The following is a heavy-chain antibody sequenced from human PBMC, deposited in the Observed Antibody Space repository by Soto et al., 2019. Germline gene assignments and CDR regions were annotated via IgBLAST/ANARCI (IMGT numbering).Heavy chain of an antibody. CDR2: INPNSGGT. CDR1: GHTFTGYY. J-gene: IGHJ6*02. V-gene: IGHV1-2*04. CDR3: ARDLINMHDYGDSRDGVGYYYYGMDV. Sequence: GASVKVSCKASGHTFTGYYMHWVRQAPGQGLEWMGWINPNSGGTNYAQKFQGWVTMTRDTSISTAYMELSRLRSDDTAVYYCARDLINMHDYGDSRDGVGYYYYGMDVWGQGTTVTVSS. D-gene: IGHD4-17*01.